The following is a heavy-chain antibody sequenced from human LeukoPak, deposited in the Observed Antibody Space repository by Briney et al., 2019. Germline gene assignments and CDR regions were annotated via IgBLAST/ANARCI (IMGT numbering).Heavy chain of an antibody. D-gene: IGHD1-26*01. J-gene: IGHJ3*02. V-gene: IGHV4-34*01. CDR1: GGSFSGYY. CDR2: INHSGST. Sequence: SETLSLTCAVSGGSFSGYYWSWIRQPPGKGLEWIGEINHSGSTNYNPSLKSRVTISVDTSKNQFSLQLSSVTAADTAVYYCARERGVGAQRGIGAFDIWGQGTMVTVSS. CDR3: ARERGVGAQRGIGAFDI.